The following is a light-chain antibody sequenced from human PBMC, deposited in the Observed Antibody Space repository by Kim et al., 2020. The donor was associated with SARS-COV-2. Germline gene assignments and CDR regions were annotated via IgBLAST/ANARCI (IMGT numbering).Light chain of an antibody. CDR2: AAS. CDR3: QQYYSTRGLWS. V-gene: IGKV1-NL1*01. J-gene: IGKJ1*01. Sequence: IGNTVTNPCPASQAISTSLAWLQQKSRKAPKLLVYAASKLKSGVPTRFSGSGSGTDFTLTINNLQAEDFATYHCQQYYSTRGLWSFGQGTKVDIK. CDR1: QAISTS.